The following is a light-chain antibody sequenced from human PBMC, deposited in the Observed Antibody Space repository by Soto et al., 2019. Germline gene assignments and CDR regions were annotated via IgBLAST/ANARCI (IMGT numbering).Light chain of an antibody. CDR2: DVS. CDR3: NSYAGSNIYV. V-gene: IGLV2-8*01. CDR1: SSDVGGYNF. J-gene: IGLJ1*01. Sequence: QSVLTQPPSASGSPGQSVTISCTGTSSDVGGYNFVSWYQHHPGKAPKLIIYDVSKRPSGVPNRFSGTKSGNTASLTVSGLQAEDEADYYCNSYAGSNIYVFGSGTKLTVL.